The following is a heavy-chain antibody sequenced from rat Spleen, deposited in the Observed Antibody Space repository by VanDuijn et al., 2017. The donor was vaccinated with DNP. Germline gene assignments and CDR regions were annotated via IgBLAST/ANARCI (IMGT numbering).Heavy chain of an antibody. Sequence: EVQLQESGPGLVKPSQSLSLTCSVTAYSITSNFWGWIRKFPGNEMEWIGHISYSGSANFNPSLRSRISITRDTSQNQFFLHLTSVTTEDTATYYCARWNLGTSTLDYWGQGVMVTVSS. CDR3: ARWNLGTSTLDY. J-gene: IGHJ2*01. CDR1: AYSITSNF. CDR2: ISYSGSA. V-gene: IGHV3-1*01. D-gene: IGHD1-5*01.